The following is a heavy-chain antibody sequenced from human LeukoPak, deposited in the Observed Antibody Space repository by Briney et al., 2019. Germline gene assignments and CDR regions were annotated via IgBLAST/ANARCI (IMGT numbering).Heavy chain of an antibody. Sequence: ASVKVSCKASGYTFTGYYMYWVRQAPGQGLEWMGWINPNSGGTIYAQKFQGRVTMTRDTSISTAYMELSRLRSDDTAVYYCARVEWELPFDYWGQGTLVTVSS. V-gene: IGHV1-2*02. CDR2: INPNSGGT. CDR1: GYTFTGYY. D-gene: IGHD1-26*01. J-gene: IGHJ4*02. CDR3: ARVEWELPFDY.